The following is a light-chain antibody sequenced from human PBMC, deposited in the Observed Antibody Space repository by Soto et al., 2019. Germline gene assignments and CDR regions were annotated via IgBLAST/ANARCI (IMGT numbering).Light chain of an antibody. Sequence: QSALTQPPSASGSPGQSVTISCTGTSSDVGAYNYVSWYQQHAGKAPKLVIYEVTKRPSGVPDRFSGSKSANTASLTVSGLLAEDEGDCTCRSFAAGNTWVFSGGITVSDL. V-gene: IGLV2-8*01. CDR2: EVT. CDR3: RSFAAGNTWV. CDR1: SSDVGAYNY. J-gene: IGLJ3*02.